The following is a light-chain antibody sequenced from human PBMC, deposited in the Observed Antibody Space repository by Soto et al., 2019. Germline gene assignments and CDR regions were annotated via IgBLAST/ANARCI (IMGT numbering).Light chain of an antibody. CDR3: QRYGNRKV. CDR2: DAS. Sequence: VMTQSPTTLSVSPGETATLSCRASQNIDSRLAWYQQSPGRSPRLLIYDASTRATDIPARFSGSGSGTDFTLTIAGLQSEDVAVYYCQRYGNRKVFGLGTKV. CDR1: QNIDSR. J-gene: IGKJ1*01. V-gene: IGKV3-15*01.